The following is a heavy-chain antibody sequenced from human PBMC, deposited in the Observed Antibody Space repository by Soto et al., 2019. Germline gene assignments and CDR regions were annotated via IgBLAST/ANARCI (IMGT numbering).Heavy chain of an antibody. D-gene: IGHD5-12*01. J-gene: IGHJ5*02. CDR1: GFTFSDYY. CDR3: ARGGGGYSGYDWFDP. Sequence: GGSLRLSCAASGFTFSDYYMSWIRQAPGKGLEWVSYISSSGGTIYYADSVKGRFTISRDNAKNSLYMQMNSLRAADTAVYNCARGGGGYSGYDWFDPWGQGTLVTVSS. CDR2: ISSSGGTI. V-gene: IGHV3-11*01.